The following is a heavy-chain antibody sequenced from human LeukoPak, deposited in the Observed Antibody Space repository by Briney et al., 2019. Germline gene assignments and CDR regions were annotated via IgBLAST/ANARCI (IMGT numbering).Heavy chain of an antibody. D-gene: IGHD6-6*01. CDR1: GFTFDDYA. V-gene: IGHV3-9*01. CDR3: AKSDAARPSHYYFDY. J-gene: IGHJ4*02. CDR2: ISWNSGSI. Sequence: GRSLRLSCAASGFTFDDYAMHWVRQAPGKGLEWVSGISWNSGSIGYADSVKGRFTISRDNAKNSLYLQMNSLRAEDTALYYCAKSDAARPSHYYFDYWGQGTLVTVSS.